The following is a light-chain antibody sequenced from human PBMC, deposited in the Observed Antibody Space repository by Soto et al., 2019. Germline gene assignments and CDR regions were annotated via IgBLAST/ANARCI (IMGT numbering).Light chain of an antibody. CDR1: SSDVGGYNY. V-gene: IGLV2-14*03. J-gene: IGLJ1*01. CDR2: DVS. CDR3: CSYTTSNTRQIV. Sequence: SLLPQPASVSASPGQSITISCTGASSDVGGYNYVSWYQHHPGKAPKLMIYDVSNRPSGVSNHFSGSKSGNTASLTISGLQPEDEADYYCCSYTTSNTRQIVFGTGTKVTVL.